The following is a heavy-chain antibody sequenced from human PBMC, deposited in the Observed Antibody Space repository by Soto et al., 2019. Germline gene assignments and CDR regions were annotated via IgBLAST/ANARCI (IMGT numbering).Heavy chain of an antibody. Sequence: EVQLVESGGGLVQPGRSLRLSCTAAGFTFDNYAMHWVRQAPGKGLEWVSGISWNSGNRGYADSVKGRFTISRDNAKNSLYLQMHSLRAAETALYYCAKDGVEVVPVALTDYYYYHIDVWGKGTTVTVSS. J-gene: IGHJ6*03. CDR2: ISWNSGNR. CDR3: AKDGVEVVPVALTDYYYYHIDV. V-gene: IGHV3-9*01. CDR1: GFTFDNYA. D-gene: IGHD2-2*01.